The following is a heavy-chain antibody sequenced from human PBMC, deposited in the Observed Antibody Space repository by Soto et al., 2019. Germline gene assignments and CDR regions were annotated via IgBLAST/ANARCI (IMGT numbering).Heavy chain of an antibody. V-gene: IGHV3-23*01. D-gene: IGHD3-10*01. J-gene: IGHJ4*02. Sequence: EVQLLESGGGLVQPGGYLTLSCEASGFTFISYAMSWLRQAPGKGLEWVSTVGVSGATTYYADSVKGRFTISRDNSNNTLSLQMHSLRAEDRAISVCEKFRAGLWSQTDCWGQGTLVTVSS. CDR1: GFTFISYA. CDR2: VGVSGATT. CDR3: EKFRAGLWSQTDC.